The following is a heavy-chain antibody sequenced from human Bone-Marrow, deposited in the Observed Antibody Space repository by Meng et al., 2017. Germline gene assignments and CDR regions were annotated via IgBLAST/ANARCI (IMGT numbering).Heavy chain of an antibody. CDR2: IIPIFGTA. D-gene: IGHD6-13*01. V-gene: IGHV1-69*05. J-gene: IGHJ4*02. CDR3: ARGPDPTKSSWYGFGFDY. CDR1: GGTFSSYA. Sequence: SVKVSCKASGGTFSSYAISWVRQAPGQGLEWMGGIIPIFGTANYAQKFQGRVTITTDESTSTAYMELSSLRSEDTAVYYCARGPDPTKSSWYGFGFDYWGQGTRVTGCS.